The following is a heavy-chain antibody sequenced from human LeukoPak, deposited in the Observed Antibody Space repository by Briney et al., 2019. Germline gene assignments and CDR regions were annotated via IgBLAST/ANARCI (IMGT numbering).Heavy chain of an antibody. J-gene: IGHJ5*02. CDR1: GYTFTSYY. CDR2: INPSGGST. Sequence: ASVKVSCKASGYTFTSYYMHWVRQAPGQGLEWMGIINPSGGSTSYAQKFQGRVTMARDTSTSTVYMELSSLRSEDTAVYYCAXGXGSLGSWFDPWGQGTLVTVSS. V-gene: IGHV1-46*01. D-gene: IGHD2-15*01. CDR3: AXGXGSLGSWFDP.